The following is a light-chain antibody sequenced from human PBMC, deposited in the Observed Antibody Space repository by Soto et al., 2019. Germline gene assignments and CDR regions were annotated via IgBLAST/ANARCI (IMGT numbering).Light chain of an antibody. Sequence: ETVMTQSPATLYVSPGERATLSCRASQSVSSSYLAWYQQKRGQAPRFLIYGASSRATGIPDRFSGSGSGTDFTLTISRLEPEDFAVYYCQQYGRSPTTFGQGTKVDIK. CDR1: QSVSSSY. J-gene: IGKJ1*01. V-gene: IGKV3-20*01. CDR3: QQYGRSPTT. CDR2: GAS.